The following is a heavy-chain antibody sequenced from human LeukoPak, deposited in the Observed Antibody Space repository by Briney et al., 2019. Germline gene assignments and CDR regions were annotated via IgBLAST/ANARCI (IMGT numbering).Heavy chain of an antibody. CDR3: ARARAAAGTFG. J-gene: IGHJ3*01. CDR2: INSDGSSS. CDR1: GFTFSSYW. Sequence: GGSLRLSCAASGFTFSSYWMHWVCQAPGKGLVWVSRINSDGSSSSYADSVKGRFTISRDNAKTTLYLQMNSLRAEDTAVYYCARARAAAGTFGWGQGTMVTVSS. D-gene: IGHD6-13*01. V-gene: IGHV3-74*01.